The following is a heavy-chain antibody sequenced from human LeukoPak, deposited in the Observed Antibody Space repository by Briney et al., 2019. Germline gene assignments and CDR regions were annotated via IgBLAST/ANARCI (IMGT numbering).Heavy chain of an antibody. Sequence: SQTLSLTCAVSGGSISTGVYYWSWIRQHPGKGLEWIGYIFHSGITYYNPSLRSRVTISVDTSKNQFSLKMSSVTAADTAVYCCARYYYGSGSYPYFDYWGQGTLVTVSS. CDR2: IFHSGIT. CDR3: ARYYYGSGSYPYFDY. J-gene: IGHJ4*02. V-gene: IGHV4-31*11. D-gene: IGHD3-10*01. CDR1: GGSISTGVYY.